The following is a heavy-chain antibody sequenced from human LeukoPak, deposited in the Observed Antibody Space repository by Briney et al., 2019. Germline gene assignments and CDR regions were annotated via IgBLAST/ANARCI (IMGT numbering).Heavy chain of an antibody. J-gene: IGHJ4*02. Sequence: GASLRLSCAASGFTFSSYAMIWVRQAPGKGLEWVSTISGSGGSTYYADSVKGRSTISRDNSKNTLYLQMNSLRAEDTAVYYCAKGVVPAALLSADYWGQGTLVTVSS. CDR2: ISGSGGST. V-gene: IGHV3-23*01. D-gene: IGHD2-2*01. CDR1: GFTFSSYA. CDR3: AKGVVPAALLSADY.